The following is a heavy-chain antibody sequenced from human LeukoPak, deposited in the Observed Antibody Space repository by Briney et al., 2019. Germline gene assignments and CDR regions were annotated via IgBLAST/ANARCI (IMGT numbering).Heavy chain of an antibody. CDR1: GGSISSGDYY. J-gene: IGHJ4*02. Sequence: SQTLSLTCTVSGGSISSGDYYWSWIRQPPGKGLEWIGYIYYSGSTYYNPSLKSRVTISVDTSKNQFSLKLSSVTAADTAVYYCARLGSSSSWFYYFDYWGQGTLVTVSS. V-gene: IGHV4-30-4*08. CDR3: ARLGSSSSWFYYFDY. D-gene: IGHD6-13*01. CDR2: IYYSGST.